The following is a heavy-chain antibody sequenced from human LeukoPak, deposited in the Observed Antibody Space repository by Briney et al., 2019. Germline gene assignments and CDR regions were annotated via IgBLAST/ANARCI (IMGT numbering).Heavy chain of an antibody. J-gene: IGHJ4*02. V-gene: IGHV3-64*03. D-gene: IGHD3-22*01. CDR1: GFTFSSYV. Sequence: GGSLRLPCSASGFTFSSYVMHWVRQAPGRGLEYVSAITSNGGTTYYADSVKGRFTISRDNSENTLYLQMSSLRAEDTAVFYCVRYYYDSSGYQRYFDYWGQGTLVTVSS. CDR2: ITSNGGTT. CDR3: VRYYYDSSGYQRYFDY.